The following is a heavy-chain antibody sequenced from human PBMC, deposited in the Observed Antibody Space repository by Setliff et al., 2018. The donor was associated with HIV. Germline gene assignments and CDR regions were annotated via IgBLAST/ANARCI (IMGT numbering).Heavy chain of an antibody. Sequence: SETLSLTCTVSGGSIINNFWSWILLPPGKGLEYIGYIYYSGNTDYNPSLKSRVTISVDTSRNQFSLKLSSVTAADTAVYYCARSPGVDTNMAFDYWGQGMLVTVSS. D-gene: IGHD5-18*01. J-gene: IGHJ4*02. V-gene: IGHV4-59*01. CDR3: ARSPGVDTNMAFDY. CDR1: GGSIINNF. CDR2: IYYSGNT.